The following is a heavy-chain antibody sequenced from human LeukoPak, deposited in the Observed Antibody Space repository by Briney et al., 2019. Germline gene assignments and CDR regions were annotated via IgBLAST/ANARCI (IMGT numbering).Heavy chain of an antibody. CDR2: INWNGGST. Sequence: GGSLRLSCAASGFTFDDYGLSWVRQAPGKGLEWVSGINWNGGSTYYADSVKGRFTISRDNSKNTLYLQMNSLRAEDTAVYYCAKAEDSSGYYFPYFFDSWGQGTLVTVSS. J-gene: IGHJ4*02. CDR1: GFTFDDYG. CDR3: AKAEDSSGYYFPYFFDS. V-gene: IGHV3-20*04. D-gene: IGHD3-22*01.